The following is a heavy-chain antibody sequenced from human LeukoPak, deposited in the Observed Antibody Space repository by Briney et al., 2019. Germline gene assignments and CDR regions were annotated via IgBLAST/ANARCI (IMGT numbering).Heavy chain of an antibody. CDR2: IRYDGSNK. J-gene: IGHJ3*02. D-gene: IGHD3-10*01. CDR3: AKDQIGVLPDAFDI. CDR1: GFTFSSYG. Sequence: GGSLRLSCAASGFTFSSYGMYWVRQAPGKGLEWVAFIRYDGSNKYYADSVKGRFTISRDNSKNTLYLQMNSLRADDAAVYYCAKDQIGVLPDAFDIWGQGTMVSVSS. V-gene: IGHV3-30*02.